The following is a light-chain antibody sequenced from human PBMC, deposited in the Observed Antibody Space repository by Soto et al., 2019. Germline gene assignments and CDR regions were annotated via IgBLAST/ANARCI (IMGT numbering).Light chain of an antibody. CDR3: AAWDGSLNGYV. CDR1: SSNIGGNI. Sequence: VLTQPPSASGTPGQRVTISCSGSSSNIGGNIVNWYQQLPGTAPKLLIYNNNQRPSGVPDRFSGSKSGTSASLAISGLQSEDEADYYCAAWDGSLNGYVFGTGTKVTVL. V-gene: IGLV1-44*01. CDR2: NNN. J-gene: IGLJ1*01.